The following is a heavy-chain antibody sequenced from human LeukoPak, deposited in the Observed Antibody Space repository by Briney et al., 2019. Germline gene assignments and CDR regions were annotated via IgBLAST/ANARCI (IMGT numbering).Heavy chain of an antibody. D-gene: IGHD6-13*01. CDR1: GFIFSTYA. J-gene: IGHJ4*02. CDR3: ARVIRAAPGKGYFDC. Sequence: GGSLRLSCATSGFIFSTYALSWVRQAPGRGLELASSISGSGGSTYHADAVKCRFPISRDRSKNTLYLQMNSLRAEDTAIYYCARVIRAAPGKGYFDCWGQGTLVTVSS. V-gene: IGHV3-23*01. CDR2: ISGSGGST.